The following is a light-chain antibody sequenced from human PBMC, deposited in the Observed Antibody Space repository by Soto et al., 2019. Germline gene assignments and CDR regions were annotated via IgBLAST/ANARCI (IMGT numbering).Light chain of an antibody. CDR3: QQFNNYPLT. Sequence: AIQLTQSPSSLSASVGDRVTVTCRASQGISSALAWYQQKPGRAPKLLIYDASNLEGGVPSRFNGRGSETDFALTISSLQPEDSATYYCQQFNNYPLTFGGGTKVEIK. V-gene: IGKV1D-13*01. CDR1: QGISSA. CDR2: DAS. J-gene: IGKJ4*01.